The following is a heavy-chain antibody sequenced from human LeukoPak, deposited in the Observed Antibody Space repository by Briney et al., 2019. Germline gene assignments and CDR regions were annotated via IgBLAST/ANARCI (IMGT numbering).Heavy chain of an antibody. J-gene: IGHJ4*02. V-gene: IGHV1-3*02. CDR2: TNGATGNT. CDR1: GYTFTIYA. CDR3: ARSPGGNARTWLDY. D-gene: IGHD4-23*01. Sequence: ASVKVSCKASGYTFTIYALHWVRQAPGQRLEWMGWTNGATGNTRFSQDFQGRLTITIDTSASTAYMELSSLRSEDTAVYYCARSPGGNARTWLDYWGQGTLVTVSS.